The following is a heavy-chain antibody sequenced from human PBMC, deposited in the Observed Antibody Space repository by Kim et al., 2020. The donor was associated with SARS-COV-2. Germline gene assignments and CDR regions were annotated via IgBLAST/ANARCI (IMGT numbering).Heavy chain of an antibody. D-gene: IGHD3-10*01. J-gene: IGHJ4*02. Sequence: FTISRDNSKNTLYLQMNSLRAEDTAVYYCAKGLAYYYGSGSYPGSPFSYWGQGTLVTVSS. V-gene: IGHV3-23*01. CDR3: AKGLAYYYGSGSYPGSPFSY.